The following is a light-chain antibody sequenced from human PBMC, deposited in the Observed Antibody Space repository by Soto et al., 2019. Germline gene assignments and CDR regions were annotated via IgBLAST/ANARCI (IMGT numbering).Light chain of an antibody. J-gene: IGKJ1*01. CDR1: QSISTF. CDR2: GAS. CDR3: QQYGSSGT. Sequence: ELVMAQSRATLSVARGERATLSSRASQSISTFLAWYQQKPGQAPRLLIYGASHRATGIPDRFSGSGSGTDFTLTISRLEPEDFAVYYCQQYGSSGTFGQGTTV. V-gene: IGKV3-20*01.